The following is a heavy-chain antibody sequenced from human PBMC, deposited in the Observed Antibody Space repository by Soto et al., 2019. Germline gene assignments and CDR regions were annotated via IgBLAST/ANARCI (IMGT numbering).Heavy chain of an antibody. CDR3: ARIDAAGWWFDP. CDR2: ISAYNGNT. D-gene: IGHD2-15*01. J-gene: IGHJ5*02. CDR1: GYTFTSYG. Sequence: ASVKVSCKASGYTFTSYGISWVRQAPGQGLEWMGWISAYNGNTNYAQKLQGRVTMTTDTSTSTAYMELRSLRSDDTVVYYCARIDAAGWWFDPWGQGTLVTVSS. V-gene: IGHV1-18*01.